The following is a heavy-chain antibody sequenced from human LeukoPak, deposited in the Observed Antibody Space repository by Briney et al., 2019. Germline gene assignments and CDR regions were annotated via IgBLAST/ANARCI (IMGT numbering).Heavy chain of an antibody. CDR1: GYTFTSYG. J-gene: IGHJ5*02. D-gene: IGHD3-3*01. CDR2: ISAYNGDT. CDR3: ARGQTSGPYFDP. V-gene: IGHV1-18*01. Sequence: VASVKVACKASGYTFTSYGVSWVRQAPGQGLEWMGWISAYNGDTSYAQKLQGRVTMTTDTSTSTAYMELRSLRSDDTAVYYCARGQTSGPYFDPWGQGTLVTVSS.